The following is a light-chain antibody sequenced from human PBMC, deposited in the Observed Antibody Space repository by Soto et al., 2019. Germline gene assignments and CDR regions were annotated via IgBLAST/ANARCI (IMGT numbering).Light chain of an antibody. CDR3: QHYKSQST. Sequence: DIQLTQFPSTLSASVGDRVTISCRASQSISTWLAWYQHKPGKAPKLLIQKASIFEGGVPSRCSGSGSGNESIITISMLPQDYSVNYCCQHYKSQSTFGQGAKVDIK. J-gene: IGKJ1*01. CDR1: QSISTW. CDR2: KAS. V-gene: IGKV1-5*01.